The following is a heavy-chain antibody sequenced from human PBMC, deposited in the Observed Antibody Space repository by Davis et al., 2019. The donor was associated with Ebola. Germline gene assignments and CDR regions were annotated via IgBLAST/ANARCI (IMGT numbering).Heavy chain of an antibody. CDR2: VSHAGYT. D-gene: IGHD3-22*01. Sequence: SETLSLTCAVYGESFSDYFWSWVRQPPGKGLEWIGEVSHAGYTNYNPSLKSRVTISVDTSKNQFSLKLSSVTAADTAVYYCARGGYYDSSGYYYPPYFDYWGQGTLVTVSS. CDR1: GESFSDYF. CDR3: ARGGYYDSSGYYYPPYFDY. V-gene: IGHV4-34*01. J-gene: IGHJ4*02.